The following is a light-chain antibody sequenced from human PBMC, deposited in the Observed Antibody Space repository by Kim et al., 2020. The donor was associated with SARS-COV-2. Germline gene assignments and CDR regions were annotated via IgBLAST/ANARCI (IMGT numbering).Light chain of an antibody. Sequence: SYELTQPPSVSVSPGQTARIPCSGDALPRQYAYWYQQKSGQAPVLVIYKDSERPSGIPERFSGSSSGTTVTLTISGVQAEAEADYYCHSADSSGTYWVFGGGTQLTVL. J-gene: IGLJ3*02. V-gene: IGLV3-25*03. CDR2: KDS. CDR1: ALPRQY. CDR3: HSADSSGTYWV.